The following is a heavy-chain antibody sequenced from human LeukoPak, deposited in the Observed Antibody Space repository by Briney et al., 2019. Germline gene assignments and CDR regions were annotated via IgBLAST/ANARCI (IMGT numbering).Heavy chain of an antibody. Sequence: GGSLRLSCAASGFTFSSHGMSWVRQAPGKGLEWVSTTSGSGDNTYYADSVKGRFTISRDNSKNTLYLKMNSLRGEDTAVYYCARRSSSGWYPDYYYYYMDVWGKGTTVTISS. J-gene: IGHJ6*03. CDR3: ARRSSSGWYPDYYYYYMDV. V-gene: IGHV3-23*01. D-gene: IGHD6-19*01. CDR2: TSGSGDNT. CDR1: GFTFSSHG.